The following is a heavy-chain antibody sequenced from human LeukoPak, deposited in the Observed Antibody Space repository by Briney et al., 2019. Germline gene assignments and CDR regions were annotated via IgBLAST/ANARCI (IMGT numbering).Heavy chain of an antibody. CDR1: GYTFTGYY. CDR2: INPNSGGT. Sequence: ASVKVSCKASGYTFTGYYMHCVRQAPGQGLEWMGRINPNSGGTNYAQKFQGRVTMTRDTSISTAYMELSRLRSDDTAVYYCASLGEVLWDYYFDYWGQGTLVTVSS. D-gene: IGHD1-26*01. J-gene: IGHJ4*02. CDR3: ASLGEVLWDYYFDY. V-gene: IGHV1-2*06.